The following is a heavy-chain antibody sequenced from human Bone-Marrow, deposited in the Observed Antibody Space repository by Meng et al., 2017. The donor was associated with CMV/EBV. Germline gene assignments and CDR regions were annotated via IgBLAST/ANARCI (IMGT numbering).Heavy chain of an antibody. D-gene: IGHD2-8*02. CDR3: ARGEGLLGDWFDP. CDR2: IITIFGTA. Sequence: QGQVCYAGAWVKKPGSAVKFSCNASGGTFSSYAISCVRQAPGQGLEWMGGIITIFGTANYAQKFQGRVTITADESTSTAYMELSSLRSEDTAVYYCARGEGLLGDWFDPWGQGTLVTVSS. V-gene: IGHV1-69*01. CDR1: GGTFSSYA. J-gene: IGHJ5*02.